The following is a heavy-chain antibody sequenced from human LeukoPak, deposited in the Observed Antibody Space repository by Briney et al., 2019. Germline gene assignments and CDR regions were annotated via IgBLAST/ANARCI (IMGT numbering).Heavy chain of an antibody. V-gene: IGHV4-34*01. CDR1: GGSFSGYY. D-gene: IGHD2-2*01. CDR2: INHSGST. CDR3: ARQGCSSTSCYPLLGNYYYMDV. Sequence: PSETLSLTCAVYGGSFSGYYWSWIRQPPGKGLEWIGEINHSGSTNYNPSLKRRVTISVDTSKNQFSLKLSSVTAADTAVYYCARQGCSSTSCYPLLGNYYYMDVWGKGTSVTVFS. J-gene: IGHJ6*03.